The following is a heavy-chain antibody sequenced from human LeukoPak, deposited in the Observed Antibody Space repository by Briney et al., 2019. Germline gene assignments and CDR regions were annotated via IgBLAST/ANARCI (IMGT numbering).Heavy chain of an antibody. V-gene: IGHV1-2*02. Sequence: ASVKVSCKASGYTFTGYYMHWVRQAPGQGLEWMGWINPNSGGTNYAQKFQGRVTMTRDTSISTAYMELSRLRSDDTAVYYCARGRGYSYGVVNWFDPWGQGTLVTVSS. CDR3: ARGRGYSYGVVNWFDP. J-gene: IGHJ5*02. CDR2: INPNSGGT. D-gene: IGHD5-18*01. CDR1: GYTFTGYY.